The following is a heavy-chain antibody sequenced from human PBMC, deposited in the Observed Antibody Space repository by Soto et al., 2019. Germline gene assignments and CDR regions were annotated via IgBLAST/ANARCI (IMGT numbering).Heavy chain of an antibody. J-gene: IGHJ4*02. CDR1: GYTFTSYY. CDR3: ARGGCSSTSCYSIPALGY. D-gene: IGHD2-2*01. CDR2: INPSGGST. Sequence: ASVKVSCKASGYTFTSYYMHWVRQAPGLGLEWMGIINPSGGSTSYAQKFQGRVTMTRDTSTSTVYMELSSLRSEDTAVYYCARGGCSSTSCYSIPALGYWGQGTLVTVSS. V-gene: IGHV1-46*01.